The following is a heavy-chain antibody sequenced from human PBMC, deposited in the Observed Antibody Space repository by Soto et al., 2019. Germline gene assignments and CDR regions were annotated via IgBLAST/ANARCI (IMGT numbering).Heavy chain of an antibody. V-gene: IGHV4-61*01. D-gene: IGHD7-27*01. CDR1: GGSVRTGSYH. CDR3: ARIGWGGDS. Sequence: QVQLQESGPGRVKPSETLSLTCSVSGGSVRTGSYHWSWIRQPPGKGLEWIGFIPNKGSRDYNPSLKSRVVVSIDRSKNQFSLTVNSVTAADTAVYFCARIGWGGDSWGQGTLVTVSS. J-gene: IGHJ4*02. CDR2: IPNKGSR.